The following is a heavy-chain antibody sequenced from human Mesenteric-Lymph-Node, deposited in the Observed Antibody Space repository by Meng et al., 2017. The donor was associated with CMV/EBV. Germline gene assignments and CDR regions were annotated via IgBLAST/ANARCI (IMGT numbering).Heavy chain of an antibody. J-gene: IGHJ4*02. CDR3: ANDYGSGSYRFDY. V-gene: IGHV4-30-2*01. CDR1: GVSVSIGARS. Sequence: VSGVSVSIGARSWSWVRRPPGRGLVLLGYIFYTGSTSYNPSLKGRVTMSMDRSKNQFSLKLTSVTAADTAVYYCANDYGSGSYRFDYWGQGTLVTVSS. D-gene: IGHD3-10*01. CDR2: IFYTGST.